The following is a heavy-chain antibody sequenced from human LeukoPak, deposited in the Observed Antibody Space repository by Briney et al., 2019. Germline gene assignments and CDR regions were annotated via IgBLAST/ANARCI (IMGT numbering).Heavy chain of an antibody. CDR2: ISYDGSNK. D-gene: IGHD4-17*01. J-gene: IGHJ4*02. CDR3: AKEDYGDFDY. Sequence: GGSLRLSCAASGFTFGSYGMHWVRQAPGKGLEWVAVISYDGSNKYYADSVKGRFAISRDNSKNTLYLQMNSLRAEDTAVYYCAKEDYGDFDYWGQGTLVTVSS. CDR1: GFTFGSYG. V-gene: IGHV3-30*18.